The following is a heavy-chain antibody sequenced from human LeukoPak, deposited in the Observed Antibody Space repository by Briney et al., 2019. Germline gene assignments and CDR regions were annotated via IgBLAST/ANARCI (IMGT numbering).Heavy chain of an antibody. Sequence: PGGSLRLSCAASGFTFSSYSMNWVRQAPGKGLEWVSSISSSSSYIYYADSVKGRFTISRDNAKNSLYLQMNSLRAEDTAVYYCARDSVSALGGSYYYYYYGMDVWGQGTTATVSS. J-gene: IGHJ6*02. V-gene: IGHV3-21*01. CDR1: GFTFSSYS. CDR3: ARDSVSALGGSYYYYYYGMDV. D-gene: IGHD3-16*01. CDR2: ISSSSSYI.